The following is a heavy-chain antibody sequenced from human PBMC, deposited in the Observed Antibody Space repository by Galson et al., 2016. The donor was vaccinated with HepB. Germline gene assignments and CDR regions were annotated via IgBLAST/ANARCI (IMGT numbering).Heavy chain of an antibody. CDR3: AKSREFLWFGDFDY. CDR2: ISFDGSHE. D-gene: IGHD3-10*01. V-gene: IGHV3-30*18. J-gene: IGHJ4*02. CDR1: GFSFSRFG. Sequence: SLRLSCAVSGFSFSRFGMHWLRQAPGKGLEWVAVISFDGSHEYYLDSVKGRFTISRDNSKNTLYLQMNGLRAEDTAVYYCAKSREFLWFGDFDYWGQGTLVTVSS.